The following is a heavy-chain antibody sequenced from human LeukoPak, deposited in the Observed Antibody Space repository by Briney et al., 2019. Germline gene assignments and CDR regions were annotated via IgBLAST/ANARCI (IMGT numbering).Heavy chain of an antibody. J-gene: IGHJ3*02. CDR2: IIYNGRSI. D-gene: IGHD6-19*01. CDR1: GFIFSTYE. CDR3: ASVWQWLVLNALDI. Sequence: GGSLRLSCAASGFIFSTYEMNWVRQAPGKGLEWLSYIIYNGRSIYYAYSVKGRFTISRDNAKKSLYLQLNSVRAEDTAVYYCASVWQWLVLNALDIWGQGTMVTVSS. V-gene: IGHV3-48*03.